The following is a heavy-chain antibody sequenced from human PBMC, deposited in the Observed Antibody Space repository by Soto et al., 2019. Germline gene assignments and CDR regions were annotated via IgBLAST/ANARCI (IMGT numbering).Heavy chain of an antibody. J-gene: IGHJ4*02. CDR2: IIPIFGTA. CDR1: GGTFSSYA. Sequence: AASVKVSCKASGGTFSSYAISWVRQAPGQGLEWMGGIIPIFGTANYAQKFQGRVTITADKSTSTAYMELSSLRSEDTAVYYCAREDYYDSSGYYGYFDYWGQGTLVTVPS. V-gene: IGHV1-69*06. D-gene: IGHD3-22*01. CDR3: AREDYYDSSGYYGYFDY.